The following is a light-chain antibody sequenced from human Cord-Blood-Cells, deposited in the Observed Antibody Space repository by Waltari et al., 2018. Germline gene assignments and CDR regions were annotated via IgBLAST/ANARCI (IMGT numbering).Light chain of an antibody. CDR2: WSS. V-gene: IGKV4-1*01. CDR1: QSVVYSSNNKNY. Sequence: DIVMTQSPDSLAVSLGERATINCKSSQSVVYSSNNKNYLAWYQQKPGQPPKLLIYWSSTREYGVPDRFSGSGSGTDFTLTISSLQAEDVAVYYCQQYYSTPYTFGQGTKLEIK. J-gene: IGKJ2*01. CDR3: QQYYSTPYT.